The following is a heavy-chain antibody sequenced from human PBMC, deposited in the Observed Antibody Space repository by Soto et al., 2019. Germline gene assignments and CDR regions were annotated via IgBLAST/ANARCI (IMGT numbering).Heavy chain of an antibody. Sequence: PSETLSLTCPVSGGSVSSGSYYWSWIRQPPGKGLEWIGYIYCSGSTNYNPSLKSRVTISVDTSKNQFSLKLSSVTAADTAVYYCARDCSRGSYYYGSGPAGGFDPWGQGTLVTVSS. CDR3: ARDCSRGSYYYGSGPAGGFDP. J-gene: IGHJ5*02. CDR1: GGSVSSGSYY. V-gene: IGHV4-61*01. D-gene: IGHD3-10*01. CDR2: IYCSGST.